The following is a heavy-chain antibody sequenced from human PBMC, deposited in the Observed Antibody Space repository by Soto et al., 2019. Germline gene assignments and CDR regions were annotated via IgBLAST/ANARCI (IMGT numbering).Heavy chain of an antibody. CDR1: GGSISSGDYY. V-gene: IGHV4-30-4*01. CDR2: IYYSGST. Sequence: SETLSLTCTVSGGSISSGDYYWSWIRQPPGKGLEWIGYIYYSGSTYYNPSLKSRVTISVDTSKNQFSLKLSSVTAADTAVYYCAREYYDILTGYHIGGGFDPWGQGTLVTVSS. J-gene: IGHJ5*02. CDR3: AREYYDILTGYHIGGGFDP. D-gene: IGHD3-9*01.